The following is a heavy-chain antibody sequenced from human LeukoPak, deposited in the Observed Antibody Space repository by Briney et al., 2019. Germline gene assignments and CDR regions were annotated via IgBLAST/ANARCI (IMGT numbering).Heavy chain of an antibody. CDR3: ARLRVDTAMGIDY. V-gene: IGHV4-59*08. CDR2: IYYSGST. Sequence: SETLSLTCTVSGGFISSYYWSWIRQPPGKGLEWIGYIYYSGSTNYNPSLKSRVTISVDTSKNQFSLKLSSVTAADTAVYYCARLRVDTAMGIDYWGQGTLVTVSS. J-gene: IGHJ4*02. CDR1: GGFISSYY. D-gene: IGHD5-18*01.